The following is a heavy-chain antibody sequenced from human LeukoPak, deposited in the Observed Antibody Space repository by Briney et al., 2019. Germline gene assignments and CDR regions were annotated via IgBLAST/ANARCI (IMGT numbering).Heavy chain of an antibody. CDR2: ISAYNGNT. CDR1: GYTFTSYG. Sequence: ASVKVSCKASGYTFTSYGINWVRQAPGQGLEWMGWISAYNGNTNYAQKLQGRVTMTTDTSTSTAYMELRSLGSDDAAVYYCARADLGGCGDYWGQGILVTVSS. CDR3: ARADLGGCGDY. J-gene: IGHJ4*02. V-gene: IGHV1-18*01. D-gene: IGHD2-15*01.